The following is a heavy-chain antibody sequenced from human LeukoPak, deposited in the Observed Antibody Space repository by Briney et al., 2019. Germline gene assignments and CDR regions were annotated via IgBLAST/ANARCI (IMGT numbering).Heavy chain of an antibody. CDR2: FDPEDGET. Sequence: ASVKVSCKVSGYTLTELSMHWVRQAPGKGLEWMGGFDPEDGETIYAQKFQGRVTMTEDTSTDTAYMELSSLRSEDTAVYYCATAPGGSGGSVYAFDIWGQGTMVTVSS. CDR1: GYTLTELS. D-gene: IGHD2-15*01. V-gene: IGHV1-24*01. J-gene: IGHJ3*02. CDR3: ATAPGGSGGSVYAFDI.